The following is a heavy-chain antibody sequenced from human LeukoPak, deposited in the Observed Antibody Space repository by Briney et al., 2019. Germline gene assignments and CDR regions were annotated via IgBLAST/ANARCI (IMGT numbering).Heavy chain of an antibody. CDR2: IIPIFSTA. V-gene: IGHV1-69*01. D-gene: IGHD3-10*01. CDR1: GGTFSSYA. J-gene: IGHJ4*02. CDR3: ARDGYYGSASYYTTLDY. Sequence: SVKVSCKASGGTFSSYAISWVRQAPGQGLEWMGGIIPIFSTANYAQKFQGRVTITADESTSTAYMELSSLRSEDTAVYYCARDGYYGSASYYTTLDYWGQGTLVTVSS.